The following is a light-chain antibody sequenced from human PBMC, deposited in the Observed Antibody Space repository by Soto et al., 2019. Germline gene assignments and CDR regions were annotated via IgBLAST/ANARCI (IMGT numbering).Light chain of an antibody. V-gene: IGKV1-8*01. CDR3: QHYYSYTWT. J-gene: IGKJ1*01. Sequence: AIRMTQSPSTFSASTGDRVTITCRASQGISSYLAWYQQKPGKAPKLLIYGASTLKSGVPSRFSGSGSVTHFTRTISCLKSEDFATYYCQHYYSYTWTFGQGTKVEIK. CDR2: GAS. CDR1: QGISSY.